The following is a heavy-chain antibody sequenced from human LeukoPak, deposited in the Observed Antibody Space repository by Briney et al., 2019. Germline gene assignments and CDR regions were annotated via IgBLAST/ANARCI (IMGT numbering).Heavy chain of an antibody. CDR2: ISWDSGSI. CDR1: GFTFDDYA. D-gene: IGHD4-4*01. V-gene: IGHV3-9*01. J-gene: IGHJ4*02. Sequence: GGSLRLSCAASGFTFDDYAMHWVRQAPGKGLEWVSGISWDSGSIGYADSVKGRFTISRDNAKNSLYLQMNSLRDEDTAVYYCARVQQLTRRVFDFWGQGTLVTVSS. CDR3: ARVQQLTRRVFDF.